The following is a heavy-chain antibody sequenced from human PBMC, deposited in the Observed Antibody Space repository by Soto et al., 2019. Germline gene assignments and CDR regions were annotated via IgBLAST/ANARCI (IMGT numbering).Heavy chain of an antibody. D-gene: IGHD3-10*01. Sequence: SETLSLTCTVSGGSINSYYWSWIRQPPGKGLEWIGYIYYSGSTNYNPSLKSRVTISVDTSKNQFSLKLSSVTAADTAVYYCARHESNYGSVDYWGQGTLVTVSS. CDR2: IYYSGST. CDR3: ARHESNYGSVDY. J-gene: IGHJ4*02. V-gene: IGHV4-59*08. CDR1: GGSINSYY.